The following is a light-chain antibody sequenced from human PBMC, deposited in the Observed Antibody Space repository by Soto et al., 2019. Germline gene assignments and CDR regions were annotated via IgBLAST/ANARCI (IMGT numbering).Light chain of an antibody. CDR1: QGLGVW. CDR3: QQAYSFPLT. Sequence: DIQMTQSPSSVSASVGDRVTITCRASQGLGVWLGWYQQKPGKAPQLLIFGASGLQTGVPARFSGSGSGTDFTLTISSLQPEDFATYYRQQAYSFPLTFGGGTKVEIK. CDR2: GAS. V-gene: IGKV1-12*01. J-gene: IGKJ4*01.